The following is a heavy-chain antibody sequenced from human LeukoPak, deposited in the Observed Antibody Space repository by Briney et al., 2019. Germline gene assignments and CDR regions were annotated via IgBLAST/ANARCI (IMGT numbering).Heavy chain of an antibody. D-gene: IGHD2-21*02. CDR1: GGSFSDYY. CDR3: ASCSDNCYLRYFDL. Sequence: SETLSLTCAVYGGSFSDYYWSWIRQPPGRGLEWIGEINHTGSTNYNPSLKSRVTISVDTSKNQSSLKLSSVTAADTAVYYFASCSDNCYLRYFDLWGRGTLVTVSS. V-gene: IGHV4-34*01. J-gene: IGHJ2*01. CDR2: INHTGST.